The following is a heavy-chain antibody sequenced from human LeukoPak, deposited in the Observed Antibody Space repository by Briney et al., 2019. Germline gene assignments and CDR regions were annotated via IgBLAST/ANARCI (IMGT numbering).Heavy chain of an antibody. CDR2: IYPGDSDT. J-gene: IGHJ4*02. D-gene: IGHD2-2*02. Sequence: GESLQISCKGSGCSFTSYWIGWVRQMPGKGLEWMGIIYPGDSDTRYSPSFQGQVTISADKSISTAYLQWSSLKASDTAMYYCARIGYCSSTSCYTGIEFDYWGQGTLVTVSS. CDR1: GCSFTSYW. CDR3: ARIGYCSSTSCYTGIEFDY. V-gene: IGHV5-51*01.